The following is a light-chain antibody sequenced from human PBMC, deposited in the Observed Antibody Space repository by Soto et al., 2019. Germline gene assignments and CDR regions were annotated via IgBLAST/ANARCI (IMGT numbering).Light chain of an antibody. J-gene: IGKJ4*01. CDR3: QQYYTTLALT. CDR2: WAS. V-gene: IGKV4-1*01. CDR1: QSIFYSSNNKNY. Sequence: DIVMTQSPDSLAVSLGERATINCKSSQSIFYSSNNKNYLAWYQQKPGQPPKLLIYWASTRESGVPDRFSGRGSGTNFTLTISSLQAEDVAVYYCQQYYTTLALTFGGGTKVEIK.